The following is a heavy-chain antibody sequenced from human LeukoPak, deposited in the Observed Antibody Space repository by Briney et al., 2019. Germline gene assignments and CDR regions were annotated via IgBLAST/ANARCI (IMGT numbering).Heavy chain of an antibody. D-gene: IGHD3-10*01. V-gene: IGHV3-23*01. CDR2: ISGSGGRT. Sequence: GGSLRLSCAASGFTFSSYAMSWVRQAPGKGLEWVSVISGSGGRTYYADSVKGRFTIFRDNSKNTLYLQMNSLRAEDTAVYYCAKDQQYYYGSGSYYRYWGQGTLVTVSS. J-gene: IGHJ4*02. CDR3: AKDQQYYYGSGSYYRY. CDR1: GFTFSSYA.